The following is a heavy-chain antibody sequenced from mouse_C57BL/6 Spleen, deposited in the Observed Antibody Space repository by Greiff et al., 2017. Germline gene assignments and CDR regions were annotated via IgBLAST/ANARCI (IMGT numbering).Heavy chain of an antibody. D-gene: IGHD2-4*01. V-gene: IGHV3-6*01. CDR1: GYSITSGYY. CDR3: ARTFYYDYGVAY. J-gene: IGHJ3*01. CDR2: ISYDGSN. Sequence: ESGPGLVKPSQSLSLTCSVTGYSITSGYYWNWIRQFPGNKLEWMGYISYDGSNNYNPYLKNRISITRDTSKNQFFLKLNSVTTEDTATYYCARTFYYDYGVAYWGQWTLVTVSA.